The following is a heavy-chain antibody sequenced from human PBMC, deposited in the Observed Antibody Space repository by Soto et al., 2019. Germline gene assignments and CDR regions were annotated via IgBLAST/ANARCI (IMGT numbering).Heavy chain of an antibody. CDR3: ARDDRAGGLPDDY. J-gene: IGHJ4*02. V-gene: IGHV3-30-3*01. Sequence: QVQLVESGGGVVQPGRSLRLSCAASGFTFSSYAMHWVRQAPGKGLEWVAVISYDGSNKYYADSVKGRFTISRDNSKNTLYLQMNSLRAEDTAVYYCARDDRAGGLPDDYWGQGTLVTGSS. CDR2: ISYDGSNK. D-gene: IGHD2-15*01. CDR1: GFTFSSYA.